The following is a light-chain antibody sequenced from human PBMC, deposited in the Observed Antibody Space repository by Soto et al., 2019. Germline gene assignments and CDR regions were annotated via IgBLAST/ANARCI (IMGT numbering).Light chain of an antibody. J-gene: IGLJ1*01. CDR3: QSYDNDLSGPYV. CDR2: GNS. CDR1: SSNIGAGYD. V-gene: IGLV1-40*01. Sequence: QSVLTQPPSVSGAPGQRVTISCTGSSSNIGAGYDVHWYQQLPGTAPKLLIYGNSNRPSGVPDRFSGSKSGTSASLATTGLQAEDEADYYCQSYDNDLSGPYVFGTGTKVTVL.